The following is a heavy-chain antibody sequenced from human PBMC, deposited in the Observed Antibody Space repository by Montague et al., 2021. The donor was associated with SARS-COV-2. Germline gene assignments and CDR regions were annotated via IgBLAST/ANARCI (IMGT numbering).Heavy chain of an antibody. CDR1: GFTFSSYE. CDR3: ASIYYYYGMDV. V-gene: IGHV3-48*03. Sequence: SLRLSCAASGFTFSSYEMNWVRQAPGKGLEWVSYISSSGSTIYYADSVKGRFTISRDNAKNSLYLQMNSLRAEDTAVYYCASIYYYYGMDVWGQGTTVTVSS. CDR2: ISSSGSTI. J-gene: IGHJ6*02.